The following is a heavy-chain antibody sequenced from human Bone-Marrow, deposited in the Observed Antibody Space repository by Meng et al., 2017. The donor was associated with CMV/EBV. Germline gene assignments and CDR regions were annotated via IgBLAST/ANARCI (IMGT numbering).Heavy chain of an antibody. CDR2: IIPILGIA. CDR3: ARGRKFLNLDYYYYGMDV. CDR1: GGTFSSYA. D-gene: IGHD3-3*01. J-gene: IGHJ6*02. V-gene: IGHV1-69*10. Sequence: SVKVSCKASGGTFSSYAISWARQAPGQGLEWMGGIIPILGIANYAQKFQGRVTITADKSTSTAYMELSSLRSEDTAVYYCARGRKFLNLDYYYYGMDVWGQGTTVTVSS.